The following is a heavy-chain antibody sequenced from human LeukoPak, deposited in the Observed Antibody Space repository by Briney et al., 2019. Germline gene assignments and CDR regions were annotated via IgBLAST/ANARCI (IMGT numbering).Heavy chain of an antibody. CDR3: ASAEGSVVVPAALDY. D-gene: IGHD2-2*01. J-gene: IGHJ4*02. CDR1: GFTFSSYA. V-gene: IGHV3-30*04. Sequence: GRSLRLSCAASGFTFSSYAMHWVRQAPGKGLEWVAVISYDGSNKYYADSVKGRFTISRDNSKNTLYLQMNSLRAEDTAVYYCASAEGSVVVPAALDYWGQGTLVTVSS. CDR2: ISYDGSNK.